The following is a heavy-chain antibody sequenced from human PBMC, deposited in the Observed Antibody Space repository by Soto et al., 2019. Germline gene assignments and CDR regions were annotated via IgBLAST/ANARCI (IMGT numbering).Heavy chain of an antibody. V-gene: IGHV4-38-2*01. CDR2: IYYGGTT. Sequence: SETLSLTCDVSVEPMTGGYYWGWIRQSPGKGLEWIGSIYYGGTTYYNPSLRNRLAISIDTSKNQFSLRLTPVTAADTALYFCARGWYYFDFWGRGTLVTVSS. CDR3: ARGWYYFDF. CDR1: VEPMTGGYY. J-gene: IGHJ4*02. D-gene: IGHD2-15*01.